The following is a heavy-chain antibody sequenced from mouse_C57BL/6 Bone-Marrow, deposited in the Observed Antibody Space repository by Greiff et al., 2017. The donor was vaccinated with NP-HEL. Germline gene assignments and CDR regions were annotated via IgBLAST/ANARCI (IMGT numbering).Heavy chain of an antibody. D-gene: IGHD4-1*01. CDR2: ISSGGDYI. Sequence: DVMLVESGEGLVKPGGSLKLSCAASGFTFSSYAMSWVRQTPEKRLEWVAYISSGGDYIYYADTVKGRFTISRDNARNTLYLQMSILKSEDTAMYYCTRDLGPYYFDYWGQGTTLTVSS. CDR1: GFTFSSYA. CDR3: TRDLGPYYFDY. J-gene: IGHJ2*01. V-gene: IGHV5-9-1*02.